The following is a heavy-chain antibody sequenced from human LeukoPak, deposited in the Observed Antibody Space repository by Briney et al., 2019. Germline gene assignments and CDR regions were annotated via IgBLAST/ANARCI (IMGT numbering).Heavy chain of an antibody. V-gene: IGHV3-30*02. CDR3: AKEIWPTVTIPGRTYFDY. D-gene: IGHD4-17*01. CDR1: AFTFSSYG. CDR2: MRYDGSNK. J-gene: IGHJ4*02. Sequence: GGSLRLSCAASAFTFSSYGMHWVRQAPGKGLEWVAFMRYDGSNKKYADSVKGRFTISRDNSENTLYLQMNSLRTEDTAVYSCAKEIWPTVTIPGRTYFDYWGQGTLVTVSP.